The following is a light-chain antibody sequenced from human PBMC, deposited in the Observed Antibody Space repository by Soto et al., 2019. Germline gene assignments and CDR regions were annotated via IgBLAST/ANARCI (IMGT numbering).Light chain of an antibody. V-gene: IGLV3-21*02. CDR3: QVWDISSGHHV. J-gene: IGLJ1*01. Sequence: SYELTQPPSVSVAPGQTARITCGGNDIARKTVHWYQQKPGQAPVLVVYDDDERPSGIPERFSGSNSGNTATLTISRVEAGDEADYYCQVWDISSGHHVFGTGTKVTVL. CDR2: DDD. CDR1: DIARKT.